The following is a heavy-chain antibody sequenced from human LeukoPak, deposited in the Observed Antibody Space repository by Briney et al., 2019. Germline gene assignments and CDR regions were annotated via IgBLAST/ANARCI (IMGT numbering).Heavy chain of an antibody. J-gene: IGHJ4*02. Sequence: SLRLSCAASGFTFEDYAMYWVRQAPGEGLEWVSVISWNSGSLGYAASVRGRFTFSRDNAKNSLYLQMNSLKTEDTAFYYCAKSRGRIAAPIDYWGQGTLVTVSS. V-gene: IGHV3-9*01. CDR3: AKSRGRIAAPIDY. CDR2: ISWNSGSL. D-gene: IGHD6-13*01. CDR1: GFTFEDYA.